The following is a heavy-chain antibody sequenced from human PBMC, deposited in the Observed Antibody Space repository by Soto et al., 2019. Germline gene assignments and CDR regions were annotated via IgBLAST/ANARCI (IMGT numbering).Heavy chain of an antibody. V-gene: IGHV1-18*01. Sequence: QVQLVQSGAEVKNPGASVKVSCKASGYTFTKYGIGWVRQAPGQGLEWMGWISAYNGNTNYAQKLQGRVTMTTDTXTSTAYMEPRSLRSDDTAVYYCAREVAAAGGEYDYWGQGTLVTVSS. CDR2: ISAYNGNT. D-gene: IGHD6-13*01. J-gene: IGHJ4*02. CDR3: AREVAAAGGEYDY. CDR1: GYTFTKYG.